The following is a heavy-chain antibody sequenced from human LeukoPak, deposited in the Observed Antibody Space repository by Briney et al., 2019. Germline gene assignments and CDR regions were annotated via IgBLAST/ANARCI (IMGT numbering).Heavy chain of an antibody. Sequence: SQTLSLTCTVSGGSIVSGNYYWIWIRQPAGKGLEWIGRIYSTGSAQYNPSLKSRVSISVDTSKNQFSLKLSSVTAADTAVYYCARGNNWNYYAFDIWGQGTMVTVSS. CDR1: GGSIVSGNYY. J-gene: IGHJ3*02. CDR2: IYSTGSA. CDR3: ARGNNWNYYAFDI. V-gene: IGHV4-61*02. D-gene: IGHD1-7*01.